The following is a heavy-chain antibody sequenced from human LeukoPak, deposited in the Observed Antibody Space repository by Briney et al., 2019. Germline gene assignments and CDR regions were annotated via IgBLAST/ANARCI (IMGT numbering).Heavy chain of an antibody. J-gene: IGHJ4*02. Sequence: GGSLRLSCAASGFTFSSYAMSWVRQAPGKGLEWVSGISGSGGSTYYADSVKGRFTISRDNSKNTLYLQMNSLRAEDTAVYYCAEDSHSSGWYYFDYWGQGTLVTVSS. D-gene: IGHD6-19*01. CDR2: ISGSGGST. CDR1: GFTFSSYA. CDR3: AEDSHSSGWYYFDY. V-gene: IGHV3-23*01.